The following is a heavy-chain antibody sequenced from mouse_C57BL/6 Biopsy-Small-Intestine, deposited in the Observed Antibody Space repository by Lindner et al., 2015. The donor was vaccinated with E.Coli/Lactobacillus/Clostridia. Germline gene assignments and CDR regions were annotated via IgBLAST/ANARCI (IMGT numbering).Heavy chain of an antibody. J-gene: IGHJ2*01. D-gene: IGHD2-4*01. Sequence: VQLQESGPELVKPGASVKIFCKASGYSFTGYYMNWVKQSPEKSLEWIGEINPITGVTTYNQKFKAKATLTVDKSSSTAYMQLKSLTSEDSAVYYCARSYYDYLDYWGQGTTLTVSS. CDR1: GYSFTGYY. CDR3: ARSYYDYLDY. V-gene: IGHV1-42*01. CDR2: INPITGVT.